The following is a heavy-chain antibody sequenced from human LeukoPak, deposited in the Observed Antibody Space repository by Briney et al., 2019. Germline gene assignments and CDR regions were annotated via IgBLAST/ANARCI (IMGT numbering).Heavy chain of an antibody. CDR2: IHSDGSGT. Sequence: AGGSLRLSCTTSGFTFSNYWMHWVRQAPGKGLVWVSRIHSDGSGTTYADSVKGRFTVSRDNAKNTLYLEMNSLRAEDTAIYYCARGIAGRPSDSWGQGTLVTVSS. CDR1: GFTFSNYW. D-gene: IGHD6-6*01. J-gene: IGHJ4*02. V-gene: IGHV3-74*01. CDR3: ARGIAGRPSDS.